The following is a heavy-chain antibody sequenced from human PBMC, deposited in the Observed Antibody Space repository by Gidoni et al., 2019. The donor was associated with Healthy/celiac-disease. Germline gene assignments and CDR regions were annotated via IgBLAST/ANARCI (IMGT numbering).Heavy chain of an antibody. V-gene: IGHV1-69*01. Sequence: QVQLVQSGAEVKKPGSSVKVSCQASGGTFRRYAISWVRQAPGQGLEWMGGISPIVGTANYAQKFQGRVTMTADEATSTAYMELSSLRAEDTAVYYCARHSPTSGSSGPYYFDYWGQGTLVTVSS. CDR3: ARHSPTSGSSGPYYFDY. CDR1: GGTFRRYA. D-gene: IGHD6-19*01. J-gene: IGHJ4*02. CDR2: ISPIVGTA.